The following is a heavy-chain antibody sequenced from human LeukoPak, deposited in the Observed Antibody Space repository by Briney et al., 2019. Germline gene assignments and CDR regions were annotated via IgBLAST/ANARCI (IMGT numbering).Heavy chain of an antibody. D-gene: IGHD3-3*01. CDR2: IYYSGST. Sequence: NPSQTLSLTCTVSGGSISSGGYYWSWIRQHPGKGLEWIGYIYYSGSTYYNPSLKSRVTISVDTSKNQFSLKLSSVTAADTAVYYCARGSGSGGITIFGSHWGQGTLVTVSS. J-gene: IGHJ4*02. CDR1: GGSISSGGYY. CDR3: ARGSGSGGITIFGSH. V-gene: IGHV4-31*03.